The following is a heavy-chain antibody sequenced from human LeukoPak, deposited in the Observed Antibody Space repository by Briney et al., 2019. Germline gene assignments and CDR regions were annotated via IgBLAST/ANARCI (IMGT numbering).Heavy chain of an antibody. CDR3: AKVNPEIWSSSAGFDY. CDR2: ISGSGGST. CDR1: GFTFSSYA. V-gene: IGHV3-23*01. J-gene: IGHJ4*02. Sequence: HTGGSLRLSCAASGFTFSSYAMSWVRQAPGKGLEWVSAISGSGGSTYYADSVKGRFTISRDNSKNTLYLQMNSLRAEDTAVYYCAKVNPEIWSSSAGFDYWGQGTLVTVSS. D-gene: IGHD6-6*01.